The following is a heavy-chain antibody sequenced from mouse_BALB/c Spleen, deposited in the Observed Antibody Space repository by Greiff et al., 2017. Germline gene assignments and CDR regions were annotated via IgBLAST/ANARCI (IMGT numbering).Heavy chain of an antibody. CDR2: ISYSGST. V-gene: IGHV3-8*02. CDR3: ARSASRAGFDY. D-gene: IGHD3-3*01. CDR1: GDSITSCY. Sequence: DVQLQESGPSLVKPSQTLSLTCSVTGDSITSCYLNWIRKFPGNKLEYMGYISYSGSTYYNPSLKSRISITRDTSKNQYYLQLNSVTTEDTATYYCARSASRAGFDYWGQGTTLTVSS. J-gene: IGHJ2*01.